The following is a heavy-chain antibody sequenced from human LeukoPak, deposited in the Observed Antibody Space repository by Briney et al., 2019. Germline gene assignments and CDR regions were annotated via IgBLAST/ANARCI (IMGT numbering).Heavy chain of an antibody. V-gene: IGHV3-74*01. CDR2: INSDGSST. Sequence: PGGSLRLSCAASGFTFSTYWMHWVRQAPGKGPVWVSRINSDGSSTIYADSVKGRFTIYRDNAKSTLYLQMNSLRAEDTAVYYCARSYGMDVWGQGTTVTVSS. CDR3: ARSYGMDV. J-gene: IGHJ6*02. CDR1: GFTFSTYW.